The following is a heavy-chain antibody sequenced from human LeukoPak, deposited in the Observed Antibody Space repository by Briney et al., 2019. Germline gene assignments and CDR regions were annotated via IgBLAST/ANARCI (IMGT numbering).Heavy chain of an antibody. J-gene: IGHJ4*02. D-gene: IGHD4-23*01. CDR1: GFTFDDYA. CDR3: AKANELHVVEGHFDY. Sequence: GRSLRLSCAASGFTFDDYAMHWVRQAPGKGLEWVSGISWNSGSIGYADSVKGRFTISRDNAKNSLYLQMNSLRAEDTALYYCAKANELHVVEGHFDYWGQGTLVTVSS. V-gene: IGHV3-9*01. CDR2: ISWNSGSI.